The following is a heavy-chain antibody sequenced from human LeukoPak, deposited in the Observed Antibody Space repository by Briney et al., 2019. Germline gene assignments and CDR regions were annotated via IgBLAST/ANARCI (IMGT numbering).Heavy chain of an antibody. D-gene: IGHD3-22*01. V-gene: IGHV4-39*07. Sequence: SETLSLTCTVSGGSISSSSNFWGWIRQPPGKGLEWIGSISYSGSTYYNPSLKSRVTISVDTSKNQFSLKLSSVTAADTAVYYCARGPHTGVNYYDSSGYYYWGQGTLVTASS. CDR1: GGSISSSSNF. CDR3: ARGPHTGVNYYDSSGYYY. J-gene: IGHJ4*02. CDR2: ISYSGST.